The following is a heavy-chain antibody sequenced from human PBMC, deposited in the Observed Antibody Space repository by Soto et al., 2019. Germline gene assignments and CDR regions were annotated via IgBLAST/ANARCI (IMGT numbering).Heavy chain of an antibody. V-gene: IGHV3-30-3*01. CDR2: ISNDGDNQ. D-gene: IGHD6-13*01. CDR1: GFTFSTYA. Sequence: QVRLVESGGGVVQPGRSLRLSCAASGFTFSTYAMFWVRQSPGKGLEWVAVISNDGDNQNYADSVKGRFTISRDNSKNTLYLEMDSLRPEDTALYYCAGDGPIPAAGNNWFDPWGQGTLVTVSS. CDR3: AGDGPIPAAGNNWFDP. J-gene: IGHJ5*02.